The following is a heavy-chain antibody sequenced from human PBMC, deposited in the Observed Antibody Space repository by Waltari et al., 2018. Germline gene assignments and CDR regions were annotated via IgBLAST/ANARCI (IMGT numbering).Heavy chain of an antibody. D-gene: IGHD3-3*01. CDR1: GDSFSSYS. CDR3: ARGISASYEYFDY. V-gene: IGHV1-69*13. J-gene: IGHJ4*02. Sequence: QVQLVQSGAEVKKPGSSVKVSCQASGDSFSSYSMSWVRQAPGEVLDWMGTIIAMFGTADYAQIFQGRVTMSADKPTASVYMELSGLTSEDTAMYYCARGISASYEYFDYWGQGTLVTVSS. CDR2: IIAMFGTA.